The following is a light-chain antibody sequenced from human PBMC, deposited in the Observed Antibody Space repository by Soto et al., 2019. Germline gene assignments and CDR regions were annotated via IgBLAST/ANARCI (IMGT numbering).Light chain of an antibody. CDR3: QQYDNLTLFT. J-gene: IGKJ3*01. CDR2: DAS. V-gene: IGKV1-33*01. CDR1: QDISNY. Sequence: DIQMTQSPSSLSASVGDRVTITCQASQDISNYLNWYQQKPGKAPKLLIYDASNLETGVPSRFSGSGSGTDFTFTISSLQPEDIATYYCQQYDNLTLFTLGPGTKVDIK.